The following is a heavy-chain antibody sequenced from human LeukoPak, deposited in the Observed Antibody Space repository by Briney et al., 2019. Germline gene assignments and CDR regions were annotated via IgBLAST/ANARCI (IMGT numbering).Heavy chain of an antibody. Sequence: ASVKVSCKASGYTFTSYGISWVRQAPGQGLEWMGWISAYNGNTNYAQKLQGRVTMTTDTSTSTAYMELRSLRSDDTAVYYCARAGARIVATTPFDYWGQGTLVTVSS. CDR3: ARAGARIVATTPFDY. D-gene: IGHD5-12*01. J-gene: IGHJ4*02. V-gene: IGHV1-18*01. CDR2: ISAYNGNT. CDR1: GYTFTSYG.